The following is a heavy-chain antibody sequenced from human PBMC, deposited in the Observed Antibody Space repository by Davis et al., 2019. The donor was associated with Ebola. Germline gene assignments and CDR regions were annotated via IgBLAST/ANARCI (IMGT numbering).Heavy chain of an antibody. J-gene: IGHJ4*02. CDR2: ISTYNGNT. CDR1: GYSFTDDG. V-gene: IGHV1-18*01. Sequence: ASVKVSCKASGYSFTDDGISWVRQAPGQGLEWMGWISTYNGNTNYAQKVQGRITMTTDTSTSTAYMELRSLRSDETARYYCARDVRGITGPSEYWGQGTLVTVSS. CDR3: ARDVRGITGPSEY. D-gene: IGHD1-1*01.